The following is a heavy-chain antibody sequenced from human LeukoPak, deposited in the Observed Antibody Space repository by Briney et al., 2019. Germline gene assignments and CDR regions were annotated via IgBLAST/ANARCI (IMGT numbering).Heavy chain of an antibody. CDR2: ISGSGGST. CDR3: VNGYYDSSGYYFDY. Sequence: GGSLRLACAASGFTFSSYAMSWVRQTPGKGLEWVSAISGSGGSTYYADSVKGRFTISRDNSKNTLYLQTSSLRAEDTAVYYCVNGYYDSSGYYFDYWGQGTLVTVSS. J-gene: IGHJ4*02. D-gene: IGHD3-22*01. V-gene: IGHV3-23*01. CDR1: GFTFSSYA.